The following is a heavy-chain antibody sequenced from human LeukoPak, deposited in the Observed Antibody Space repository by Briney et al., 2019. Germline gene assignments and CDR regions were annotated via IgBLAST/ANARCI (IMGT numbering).Heavy chain of an antibody. CDR3: ARASCSSTSCYAVPFDI. V-gene: IGHV4-59*11. CDR2: IYYSGTT. CDR1: GGSISSHY. Sequence: SETLSLTCTVSGGSISSHYWSWIRQPPGKGLEWIGYIYYSGTTNYNPSLKSRVTISVDTSKNQFSMKLSSVTAADTAVYYCARASCSSTSCYAVPFDIWGQGTMVTVSS. J-gene: IGHJ3*02. D-gene: IGHD2-2*01.